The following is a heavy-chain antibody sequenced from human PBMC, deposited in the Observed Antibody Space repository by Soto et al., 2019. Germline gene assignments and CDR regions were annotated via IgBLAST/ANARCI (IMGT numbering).Heavy chain of an antibody. V-gene: IGHV3-7*05. Sequence: GGSLRLSCAASGFTSRKSWMSWVRQSPGKGLEWVANIRQDGSERNYMDSVKGRFTISRDNGRNSLFLQMSSLRVEDTAVYYCASRYLEHCISSGCSAPXDWWGQG. CDR1: GFTSRKSW. CDR2: IRQDGSER. CDR3: ASRYLEHCISSGCSAPXDW. J-gene: IGHJ4*02. D-gene: IGHD1-20*01.